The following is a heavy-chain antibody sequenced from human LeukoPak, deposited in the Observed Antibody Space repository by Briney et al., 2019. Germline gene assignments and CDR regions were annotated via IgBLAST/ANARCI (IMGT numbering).Heavy chain of an antibody. V-gene: IGHV3-23*01. CDR3: ATEPRWELYSFDI. D-gene: IGHD1-7*01. J-gene: IGHJ3*02. CDR1: GFTFPTYA. Sequence: GGSLRLSCVASGFTFPTYAMMWVRQAPGRALECVSSIRVSDGARFYADSVKGRFTTSRDNPKNTLFLQMNSLRAEDTAAYYCATEPRWELYSFDIWGQGTMVTVSS. CDR2: IRVSDGAR.